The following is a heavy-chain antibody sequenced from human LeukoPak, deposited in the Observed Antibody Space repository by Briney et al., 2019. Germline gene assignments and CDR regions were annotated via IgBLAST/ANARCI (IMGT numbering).Heavy chain of an antibody. Sequence: PSETLSLTCTVSGGSISSYYWSWIRQPPGKGLEWIGCIYYSGSTNYNPSLKSRVTISVDTSKNQFSLKLSSVTAADTAVYYCARAHGIAAAGRSYYYYYGMDVWGQGTTVTVSS. CDR1: GGSISSYY. D-gene: IGHD6-13*01. CDR3: ARAHGIAAAGRSYYYYYGMDV. CDR2: IYYSGST. J-gene: IGHJ6*02. V-gene: IGHV4-59*01.